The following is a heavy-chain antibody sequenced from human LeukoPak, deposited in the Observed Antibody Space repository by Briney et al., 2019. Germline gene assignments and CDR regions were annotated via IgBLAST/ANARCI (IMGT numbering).Heavy chain of an antibody. CDR2: ISSSSRHI. CDR1: GFTFSSYS. CDR3: VRDFSTVTTAYLHH. J-gene: IGHJ1*01. V-gene: IGHV3-21*04. Sequence: KSGGSLRLSCAASGFTFSSYSMNWVRQAPGKGLEWVSSISSSSRHIYYADSVKGRFTIFRDDAKNSLFPQMDSLRVEDTAMYYCVRDFSTVTTAYLHHWGQGTLLTVSS. D-gene: IGHD4-17*01.